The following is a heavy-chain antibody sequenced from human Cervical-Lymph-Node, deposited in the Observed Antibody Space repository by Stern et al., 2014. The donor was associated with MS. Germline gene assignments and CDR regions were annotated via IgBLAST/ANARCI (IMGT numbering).Heavy chain of an antibody. Sequence: QVQLVESGGGVVQPGRSLRLSCATSGFTFSSFAMHWVRPAPGKGLEWVAVISSDASKENYADSVRGRFTISRDSSSRTLYLEMTSLRVEDTALYYCVPGSGAFDSWGQGTLVIVSS. CDR3: VPGSGAFDS. V-gene: IGHV3-30*03. CDR2: ISSDASKE. J-gene: IGHJ4*02. D-gene: IGHD3-10*01. CDR1: GFTFSSFA.